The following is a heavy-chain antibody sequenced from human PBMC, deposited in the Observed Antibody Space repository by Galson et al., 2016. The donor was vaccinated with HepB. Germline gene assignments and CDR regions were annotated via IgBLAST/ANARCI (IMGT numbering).Heavy chain of an antibody. D-gene: IGHD3-10*01. V-gene: IGHV1-18*04. Sequence: SVKVSCKASGYTFTYYGISWVRQAPGQGLEWMGWINPYNGETNYTQTLQDRVTLATDTSTSTAYMELKSLRYDDTAVYYCALRGDSYNPVFDYWGQGTLVSVSS. J-gene: IGHJ4*02. CDR3: ALRGDSYNPVFDY. CDR2: INPYNGET. CDR1: GYTFTYYG.